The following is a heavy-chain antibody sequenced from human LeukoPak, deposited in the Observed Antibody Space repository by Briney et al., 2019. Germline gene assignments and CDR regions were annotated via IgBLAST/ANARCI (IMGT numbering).Heavy chain of an antibody. V-gene: IGHV3-20*04. CDR1: GFTFDYYG. Sequence: GGSLRLSCAASGFTFDYYGISWVRQAPGKGLEWVSGINWNGGSTGYADSVKGRFTISRDNAKNSLYLQMNSLRAEDTALYYCARAHSVDTAMALGYWGQGTLVTVSS. CDR3: ARAHSVDTAMALGY. CDR2: INWNGGST. J-gene: IGHJ4*02. D-gene: IGHD5-18*01.